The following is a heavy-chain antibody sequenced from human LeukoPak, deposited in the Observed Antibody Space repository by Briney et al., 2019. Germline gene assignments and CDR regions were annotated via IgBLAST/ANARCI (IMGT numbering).Heavy chain of an antibody. Sequence: SETLSLSCTVFGDSVSSNHWNWIRQPPGKGLEWIGTFYSDGSTSYNPSLKSRLIISVDTSKNQFSLKLSSVTAADTAVYYCARVSVGSGKSMDVWGQGTTVTVSS. CDR1: GDSVSSNH. V-gene: IGHV4-59*02. CDR2: FYSDGST. CDR3: ARVSVGSGKSMDV. J-gene: IGHJ6*02. D-gene: IGHD3-10*01.